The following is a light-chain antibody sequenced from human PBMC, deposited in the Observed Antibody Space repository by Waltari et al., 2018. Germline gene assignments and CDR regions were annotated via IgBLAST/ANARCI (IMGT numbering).Light chain of an antibody. CDR3: QSFDNNLRAWV. CDR1: SPNPGAQYP. J-gene: IGLJ3*02. Sequence: QSVLTQPPSVSGAPGQRVTISCTGGSPNPGAQYPVHWYQHIPGTAPKLLIYANTNRPSGIPDRFSASLSGVSASLAISGLQPDDEADYYCQSFDNNLRAWVFGGGTKVTVL. V-gene: IGLV1-40*01. CDR2: ANT.